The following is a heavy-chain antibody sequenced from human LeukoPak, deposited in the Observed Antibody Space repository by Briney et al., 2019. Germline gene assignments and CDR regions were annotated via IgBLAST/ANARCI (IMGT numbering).Heavy chain of an antibody. CDR1: GFTFSSNG. V-gene: IGHV3-33*01. CDR3: ARDSSAYDLWY. CDR2: IWYDGSQK. J-gene: IGHJ4*02. Sequence: GGSLRLSCAASGFTFSSNGMHWARQAPGKGLEWVAVIWYDGSQKYYGDSVKGRFTISRDNSKNTLYLQMDSLRAEDTAVYYCARDSSAYDLWYWGQGTLVTVSS. D-gene: IGHD5-12*01.